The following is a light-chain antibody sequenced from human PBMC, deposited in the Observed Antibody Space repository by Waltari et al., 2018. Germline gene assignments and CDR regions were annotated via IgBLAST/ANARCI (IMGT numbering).Light chain of an antibody. J-gene: IGLJ7*01. V-gene: IGLV2-11*01. CDR1: RSDFGRFNF. Sequence: QSALTQPRSLSGSPGQSVTISCSRTRSDFGRFNFVSWYQQHPGNAPKLLIYDVLKRPSGVPDRFSGSRSGNTASLTISGLQTEDESDYYCCSYAGSYTFVFGGGTQLTVL. CDR2: DVL. CDR3: CSYAGSYTFV.